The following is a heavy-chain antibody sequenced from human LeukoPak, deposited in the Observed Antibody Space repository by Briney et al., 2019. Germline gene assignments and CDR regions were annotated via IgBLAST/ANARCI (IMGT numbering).Heavy chain of an antibody. Sequence: GGTLRLSCAASGFTFSSYGMSWVRQAPGKGLEWVSSISGSGGSTYYADSVKGRFTISRDNAKNSLYLQMNSLRPEDTAVYYCARENSGSYYQFDCWGQGTLVTVSS. CDR3: ARENSGSYYQFDC. V-gene: IGHV3-23*01. CDR1: GFTFSSYG. J-gene: IGHJ4*02. CDR2: ISGSGGST. D-gene: IGHD1-26*01.